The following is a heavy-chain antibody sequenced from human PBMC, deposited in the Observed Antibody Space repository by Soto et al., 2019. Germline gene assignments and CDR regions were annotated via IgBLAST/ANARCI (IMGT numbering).Heavy chain of an antibody. J-gene: IGHJ3*01. Sequence: QVVQSGAEVRKPGASVKVSCKASGYSFTTYYIHWFRQAPGQGLEWMAIINPNGGTTNCAQKFQGRVTVTRDMSASTVYMELSSLRSDDTAIYYCAAYCSGGGCPPGPWNWGRGTMVTVSS. V-gene: IGHV1-46*03. CDR2: INPNGGTT. D-gene: IGHD2-15*01. CDR3: AAYCSGGGCPPGPWN. CDR1: GYSFTTYY.